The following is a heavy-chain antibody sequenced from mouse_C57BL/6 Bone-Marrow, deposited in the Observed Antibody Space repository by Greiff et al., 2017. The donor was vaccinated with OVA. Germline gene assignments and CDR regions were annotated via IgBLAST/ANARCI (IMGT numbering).Heavy chain of an antibody. D-gene: IGHD2-3*01. CDR2: ISDGGSYT. Sequence: DVQLVESGGGLVKPGGSLKLSCAASGFTFSSYAMSWVRQTPEKRLEWVATISDGGSYTYYPDNVKGRFTISRDNAKNNLYLQMSHLKSEDTAMYYCARVGGYYWFAYWGQGTLVTVSA. V-gene: IGHV5-4*01. CDR3: ARVGGYYWFAY. J-gene: IGHJ3*01. CDR1: GFTFSSYA.